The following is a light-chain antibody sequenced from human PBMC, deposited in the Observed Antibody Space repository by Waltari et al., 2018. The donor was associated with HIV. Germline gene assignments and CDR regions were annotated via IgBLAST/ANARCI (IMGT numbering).Light chain of an antibody. CDR2: GNS. CDR3: QSYDSSLSGSGVV. Sequence: QSVLTQPPSVSGAPGQRVTIPCTGSSSNIGAGYDVNWYQQLPGTAPKLLIYGNSNRPSGVPDRFSGSKSGTSASLAITGLQAEDEADYYCQSYDSSLSGSGVVFGGGTKLTVL. J-gene: IGLJ2*01. CDR1: SSNIGAGYD. V-gene: IGLV1-40*01.